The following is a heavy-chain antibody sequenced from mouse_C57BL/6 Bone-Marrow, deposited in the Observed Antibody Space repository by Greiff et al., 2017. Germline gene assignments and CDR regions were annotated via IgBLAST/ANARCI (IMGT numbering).Heavy chain of an antibody. CDR3: TAGSRGYFDY. Sequence: EVKVVESGGGLVQPGGSMKLSCAASGFTFSDAWMDWVRQSPEKGLEWVAEIRNKANNHATYYAESVKGRFTISRDDSKSSVYLQMISLRAEDTDIYYCTAGSRGYFDYWGQGTTLTVSS. CDR1: GFTFSDAW. D-gene: IGHD1-1*01. CDR2: IRNKANNHAT. V-gene: IGHV6-6*01. J-gene: IGHJ2*01.